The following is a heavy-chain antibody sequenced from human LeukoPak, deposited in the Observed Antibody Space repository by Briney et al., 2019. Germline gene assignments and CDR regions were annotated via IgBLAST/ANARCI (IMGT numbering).Heavy chain of an antibody. Sequence: GGSLRLSCAASGFTFSSYSMNWVRQAPGKGLEWVSSISSSSSYIYYADSVKGRFTISRDNAKYSLYLQMNSLRAEDTAVYYCARVGYDSSGYLDYWGQGTLVTVSS. CDR2: ISSSSSYI. V-gene: IGHV3-21*01. J-gene: IGHJ4*02. CDR1: GFTFSSYS. CDR3: ARVGYDSSGYLDY. D-gene: IGHD3-22*01.